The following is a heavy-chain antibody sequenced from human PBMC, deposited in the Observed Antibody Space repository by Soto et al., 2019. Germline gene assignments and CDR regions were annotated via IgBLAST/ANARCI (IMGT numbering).Heavy chain of an antibody. V-gene: IGHV4-4*02. CDR3: ARARATIAAAAIFDC. J-gene: IGHJ4*02. CDR1: GGSISTSNW. D-gene: IGHD6-13*01. CDR2: VYRTGST. Sequence: QVQLQESGPGLVKPSGTLSLTCAVSGGSISTSNWWSWVRQPPGKGLEWIGEVYRTGSTTYNPSLERRLTISVDKSKTQSSLKLTSVPAADTAVYYCARARATIAAAAIFDCWGQGTLVTVSS.